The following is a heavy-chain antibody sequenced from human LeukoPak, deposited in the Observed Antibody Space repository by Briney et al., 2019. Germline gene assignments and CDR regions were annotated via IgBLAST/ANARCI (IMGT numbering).Heavy chain of an antibody. Sequence: GESLRLSCAASGFTFSSYAMNWVRQAPGKGLEWVSGISGSGGSTYYADSVKGRFTISRDNSKNTLYLQMNSLRAEDTAVYYCAKAIAAEAPFYWGQGTLVTVSS. D-gene: IGHD6-13*01. J-gene: IGHJ4*02. V-gene: IGHV3-23*01. CDR3: AKAIAAEAPFY. CDR1: GFTFSSYA. CDR2: ISGSGGST.